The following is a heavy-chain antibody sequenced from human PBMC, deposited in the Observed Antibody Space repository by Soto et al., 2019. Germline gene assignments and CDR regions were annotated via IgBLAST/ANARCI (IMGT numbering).Heavy chain of an antibody. CDR1: GDSVSSNSAA. CDR3: ARALRPGYCTNGVCYTGLDY. V-gene: IGHV6-1*01. D-gene: IGHD2-8*01. Sequence: PSQTLSLTCAISGDSVSSNSAAWNWIRQSPSRGLEWLGRTYYRSKWYNDYAVSVKSRITINPDTSKNQFSLQLNSVTPEDTAVYYCARALRPGYCTNGVCYTGLDYWGQGTLVTVSS. CDR2: TYYRSKWYN. J-gene: IGHJ4*02.